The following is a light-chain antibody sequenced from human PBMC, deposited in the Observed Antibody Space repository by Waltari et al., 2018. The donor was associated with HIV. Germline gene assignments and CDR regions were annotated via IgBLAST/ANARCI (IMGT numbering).Light chain of an antibody. V-gene: IGKV3-20*01. CDR3: QQYESSPRT. CDR1: QRLTSSS. CDR2: GAS. Sequence: EIVLTQAPTSLSLSPRERATLSCRASQRLTSSSLAWYQQKPGQAPRLLIYGASTRAAGVPDRFAGRGSGTDFTLTISRLEPEDFATYYCQQYESSPRTFGQGTRVEVK. J-gene: IGKJ1*01.